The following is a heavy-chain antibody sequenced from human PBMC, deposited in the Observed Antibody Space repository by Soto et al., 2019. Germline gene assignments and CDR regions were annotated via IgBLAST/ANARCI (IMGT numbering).Heavy chain of an antibody. J-gene: IGHJ4*02. V-gene: IGHV3-23*01. CDR1: GFTFSSYA. Sequence: EVQLLESGGGLVQPGGSLRLSCAASGFTFSSYAMSWVRQAPGKGLEWVSAISGSGGSTYYADSVKGRFTISRDNSQNTLYLQMNSLRAEDTAVYYCAKGLGILFRPFYFDYWGQGTLVTVSS. CDR2: ISGSGGST. CDR3: AKGLGILFRPFYFDY. D-gene: IGHD2-15*01.